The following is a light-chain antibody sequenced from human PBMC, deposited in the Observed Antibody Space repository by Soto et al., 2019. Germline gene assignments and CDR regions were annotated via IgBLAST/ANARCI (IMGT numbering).Light chain of an antibody. J-gene: IGKJ1*01. Sequence: DIHMTQSPSTLSASVGDRVTITCRASQSISSWLAWYQQKPGKAPNLLIYKTSNLESVAPSRFSGSGSGTEFTLTISSLQPDDFATYYCQHYNDYSWTFGQGTKVEIK. CDR1: QSISSW. V-gene: IGKV1-5*03. CDR2: KTS. CDR3: QHYNDYSWT.